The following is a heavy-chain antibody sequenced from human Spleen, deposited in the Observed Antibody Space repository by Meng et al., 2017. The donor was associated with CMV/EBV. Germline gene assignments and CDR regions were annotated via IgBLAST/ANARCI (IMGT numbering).Heavy chain of an antibody. CDR1: GFTFSSYW. CDR2: INSDGSST. CDR3: ASYCSSSSCYVLRTFDY. J-gene: IGHJ4*02. Sequence: GVLKISCAASGFTFSSYWMHWVRQAPGKGLVWVSRINSDGSSTSYADSVKGRFTISRDNAKNTLYLQMNSLRAEDTAVYFCASYCSSSSCYVLRTFDYWGQGTLVTVSS. V-gene: IGHV3-74*01. D-gene: IGHD2-2*01.